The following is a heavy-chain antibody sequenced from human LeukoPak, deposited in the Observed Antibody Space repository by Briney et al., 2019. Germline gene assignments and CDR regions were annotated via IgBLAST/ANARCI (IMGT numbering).Heavy chain of an antibody. Sequence: GGSLRLSCAASRFTFSSYAMSWVRQAPGKGLEWVSLINDSGGNTYYADSVKGRFTISGDNSKNTLFLQMSSLRAEDTAVYYCAKTSAGIRGGYFDYWGQGTLVTVSS. J-gene: IGHJ4*02. V-gene: IGHV3-23*01. CDR3: AKTSAGIRGGYFDY. CDR2: INDSGGNT. D-gene: IGHD3-10*01. CDR1: RFTFSSYA.